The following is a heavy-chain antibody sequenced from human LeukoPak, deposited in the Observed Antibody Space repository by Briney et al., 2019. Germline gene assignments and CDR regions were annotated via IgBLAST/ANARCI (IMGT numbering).Heavy chain of an antibody. CDR3: ARDGAGMTGTGLDY. J-gene: IGHJ4*02. CDR2: IYYSGST. D-gene: IGHD3-9*01. CDR1: GGSFSSGSYY. V-gene: IGHV4-61*01. Sequence: SETLSLTCTVSGGSFSSGSYYWSWIRQPPGKGLEWIGYIYYSGSTNYNPTLKSRVTISVDTSKNQFSLKLSSVTAADTAVYYCARDGAGMTGTGLDYWGQGILATVSS.